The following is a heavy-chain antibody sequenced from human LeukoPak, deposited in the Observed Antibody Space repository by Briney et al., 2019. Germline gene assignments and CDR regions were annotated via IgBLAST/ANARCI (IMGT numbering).Heavy chain of an antibody. CDR2: IWYDGSNK. CDR1: GFTFSSYG. V-gene: IGHV3-33*01. Sequence: GRSLRLSCAASGFTFSSYGMHWVRQAPGKGLEWVAVIWYDGSNKYYADSVKGRSTISRDNSKNTLYLQMNSLRAEDTAVYYCARDRAYSSLGMDVWGKGTTVTVSS. D-gene: IGHD6-13*01. J-gene: IGHJ6*04. CDR3: ARDRAYSSLGMDV.